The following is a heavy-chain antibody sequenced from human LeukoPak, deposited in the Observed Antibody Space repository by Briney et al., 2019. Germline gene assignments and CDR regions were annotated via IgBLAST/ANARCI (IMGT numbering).Heavy chain of an antibody. D-gene: IGHD3-10*01. CDR3: ARTTMVRGTYYMDV. V-gene: IGHV4-38-2*02. CDR2: IYHNGST. CDR1: GYSISSGYY. Sequence: SETLSLTCTVSGYSISSGYYWGWIRQPPGKGLEWIGNIYHNGSTYYNPSLKSRVTISVDTSKNQFSLKLSSVTAADTAVYYCARTTMVRGTYYMDVWGKGTTVTISS. J-gene: IGHJ6*03.